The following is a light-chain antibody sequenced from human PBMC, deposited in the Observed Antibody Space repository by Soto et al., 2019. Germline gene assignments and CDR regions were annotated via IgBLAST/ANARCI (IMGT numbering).Light chain of an antibody. CDR3: QKYDYPPYT. CDR1: QSISSY. V-gene: IGKV1-5*01. J-gene: IGKJ2*01. CDR2: DAS. Sequence: DIQMTQSPSTLSASLGERVTLTCRASQSISSYLAWYQQKPGKAPKLLIYDASNLESGVPSRFSGSGSGTDFTISISSLQPDDFASYHWQKYDYPPYTFGQGTKLEIK.